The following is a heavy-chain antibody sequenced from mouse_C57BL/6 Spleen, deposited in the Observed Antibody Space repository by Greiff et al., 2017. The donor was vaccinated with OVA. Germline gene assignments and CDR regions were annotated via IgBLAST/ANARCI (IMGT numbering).Heavy chain of an antibody. D-gene: IGHD2-1*01. CDR3: ARHGLLYYGNYSFAMDY. Sequence: VKLKESGAELVKPGASVKLSCKASGYTFSEYTIHWVKQRSGQGLAWIGWFYPGSGSIQYNEKFKDKATLTADKSSSTVYMELSRLTSEDSAVYFCARHGLLYYGNYSFAMDYWGQGTSVTVSS. CDR1: GYTFSEYT. V-gene: IGHV1-62-2*01. J-gene: IGHJ4*01. CDR2: FYPGSGSI.